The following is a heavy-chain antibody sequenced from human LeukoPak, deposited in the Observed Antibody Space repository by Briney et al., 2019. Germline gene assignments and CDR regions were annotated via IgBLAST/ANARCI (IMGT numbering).Heavy chain of an antibody. CDR3: ARDSARLGMDV. V-gene: IGHV3-23*01. J-gene: IGHJ6*02. D-gene: IGHD2-21*01. CDR2: VSGGGGTT. Sequence: GGSLRLSCAASGFTFSNYAMSWVRQAPGKRLEWVSSVSGGGGTTYYADSVKGRFTISRDNAKNSLYLQMNSLRAEDTAVYYCARDSARLGMDVWGQGTTVTVSS. CDR1: GFTFSNYA.